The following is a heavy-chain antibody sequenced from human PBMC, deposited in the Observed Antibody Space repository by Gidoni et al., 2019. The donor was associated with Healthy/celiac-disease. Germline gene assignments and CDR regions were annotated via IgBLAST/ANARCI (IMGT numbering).Heavy chain of an antibody. D-gene: IGHD4-17*01. CDR3: ARVGDYGDYYYYYGMDV. Sequence: QVQLVESGGGVVQPGRSLRLSCAASGFTFSRYGMHWVRQAPGKGLEWVAVIWYDGSNKYYADSVKGRFTISRDNSKNTLYLQMNSLRAEDTAVYYCARVGDYGDYYYYYGMDVWGQGTTVTVSS. V-gene: IGHV3-33*01. CDR2: IWYDGSNK. J-gene: IGHJ6*02. CDR1: GFTFSRYG.